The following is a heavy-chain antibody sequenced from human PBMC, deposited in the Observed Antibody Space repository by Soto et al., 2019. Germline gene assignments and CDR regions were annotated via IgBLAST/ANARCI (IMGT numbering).Heavy chain of an antibody. CDR2: IYYSGST. J-gene: IGHJ6*02. CDR1: GGSISSSSYY. V-gene: IGHV4-39*07. Sequence: PSETLSLTCTVSGGSISSSSYYWGWILQPPGKGLEWIGSIYYSGSTYYNPSLKSRVTISVDTSKNQFSLKLSSVTAADTAVYYCARGSGSYHYRMAVPGQRSTVPVSS. D-gene: IGHD6-25*01. CDR3: ARGSGSYHYRMAV.